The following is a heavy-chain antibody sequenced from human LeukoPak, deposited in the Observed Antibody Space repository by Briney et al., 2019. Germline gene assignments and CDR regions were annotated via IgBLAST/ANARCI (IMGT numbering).Heavy chain of an antibody. CDR2: ISYDGNNK. D-gene: IGHD3-22*01. Sequence: GGSLRLSCAASGFTFSTYRMNWVRQAPGKGLEWVATISYDGNNKHYTDSVEGRFTISRDNSKNTPYLQMNTLRVENTAMYYCVRGVTIYDSSGYFDYWGQGTLVTVSS. CDR1: GFTFSTYR. J-gene: IGHJ4*02. V-gene: IGHV3-30-3*01. CDR3: VRGVTIYDSSGYFDY.